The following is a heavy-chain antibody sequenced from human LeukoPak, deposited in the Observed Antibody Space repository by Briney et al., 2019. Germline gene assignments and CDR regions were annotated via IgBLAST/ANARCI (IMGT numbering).Heavy chain of an antibody. Sequence: SETLSLTCAVYGGSFSGYYWSWIRQPPGKGLEWIGEINHSGGTRYNPSLKSRITISVDTSQNHFSLRLTSVTAADTALYYCASSTKGYIYGSYYFDYWGQSTLVTVSS. CDR1: GGSFSGYY. D-gene: IGHD5-18*01. CDR3: ASSTKGYIYGSYYFDY. CDR2: INHSGGT. J-gene: IGHJ4*02. V-gene: IGHV4-34*01.